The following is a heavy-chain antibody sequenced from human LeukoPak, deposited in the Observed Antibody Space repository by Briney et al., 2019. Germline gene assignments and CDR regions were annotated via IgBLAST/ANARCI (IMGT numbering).Heavy chain of an antibody. D-gene: IGHD2-15*01. CDR1: GFTFSSYG. J-gene: IGHJ6*02. CDR2: IWYDGSNK. Sequence: PGGSLRLSCAASGFTFSSYGMHWVRQAPGKGLEWVAVIWYDGSNKYYADSVKGRFTISRDNSKNTLYLQMNSLRAEDTAVYYCARDNSCSGGSCSFYYGMDVWGQGTTVTVSS. V-gene: IGHV3-33*01. CDR3: ARDNSCSGGSCSFYYGMDV.